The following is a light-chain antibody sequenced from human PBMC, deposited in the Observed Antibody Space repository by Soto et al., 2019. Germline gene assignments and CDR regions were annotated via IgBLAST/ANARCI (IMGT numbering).Light chain of an antibody. V-gene: IGKV3-15*01. CDR3: QQYNNWPPPIT. Sequence: SPGERATLSCRASQSVGSNLAWYQQKPGQAPRPLIYRASTRATGISARFSGSGSGTEFTLTISSLQSEDFAVYYCQQYNNWPPPITFGQGTRLEIK. CDR1: QSVGSN. CDR2: RAS. J-gene: IGKJ5*01.